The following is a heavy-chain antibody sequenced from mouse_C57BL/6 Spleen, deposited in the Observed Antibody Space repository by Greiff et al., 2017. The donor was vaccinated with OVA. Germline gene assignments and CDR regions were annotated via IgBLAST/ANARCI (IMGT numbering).Heavy chain of an antibody. CDR2: INPNNGGT. CDR3: ARSHYGSSYLFAY. V-gene: IGHV1-26*01. D-gene: IGHD1-1*01. CDR1: GYTFTDYY. J-gene: IGHJ3*01. Sequence: VQLQQSGPELVKPGASVKISCKASGYTFTDYYMNWVKQSHGKSLEWIGDINPNNGGTSYNQKFKGKATLTVDKSSSTAYMELRSLTSEDSAVYYCARSHYGSSYLFAYWGQGTLVTVSA.